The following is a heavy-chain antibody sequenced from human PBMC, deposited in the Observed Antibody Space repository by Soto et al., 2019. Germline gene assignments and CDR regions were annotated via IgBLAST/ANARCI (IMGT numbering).Heavy chain of an antibody. V-gene: IGHV6-1*01. CDR1: GDSVSSNSAA. J-gene: IGHJ6*02. Sequence: SQTLSLTCVISGDSVSSNSAAWNWIRQSPSRGLEWLGRTYYRSKWYNDYAVSVKSRITINPDTSKNQFSLQLNSVTPEDTAVYYCASFGAAASYYYYGMDVWGQGTMVTVSS. CDR3: ASFGAAASYYYYGMDV. CDR2: TYYRSKWYN. D-gene: IGHD6-13*01.